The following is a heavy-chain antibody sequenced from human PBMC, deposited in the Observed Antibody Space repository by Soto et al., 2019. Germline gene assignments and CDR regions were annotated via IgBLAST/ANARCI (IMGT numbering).Heavy chain of an antibody. J-gene: IGHJ5*02. V-gene: IGHV1-2*02. CDR3: ASAPPTALGVVRWFDP. CDR1: GYTFTGYY. CDR2: INPNSGGT. Sequence: ASVKVSCKASGYTFTGYYMHWVRQAPGQGLEWMGWINPNSGGTNYAQKFQGRVTMTRDTSISTAYMELSRLRSDDTAVYYCASAPPTALGVVRWFDPWGQGTLVTVSS. D-gene: IGHD2-8*02.